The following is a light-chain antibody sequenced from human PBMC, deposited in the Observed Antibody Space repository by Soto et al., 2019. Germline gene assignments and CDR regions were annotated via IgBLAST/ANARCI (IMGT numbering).Light chain of an antibody. CDR1: SSDVGGYNY. CDR2: DVS. J-gene: IGLJ2*01. Sequence: QSALTQPASVSGSPGQSITISCTGISSDVGGYNYVSWYQQHPGKAPKLMIYDVSNRPSGVSNRFSGSKSGNTASLTISGLQAEDEAAYYCSSYIISTTLKVLFGGGTQLTVL. V-gene: IGLV2-14*01. CDR3: SSYIISTTLKVL.